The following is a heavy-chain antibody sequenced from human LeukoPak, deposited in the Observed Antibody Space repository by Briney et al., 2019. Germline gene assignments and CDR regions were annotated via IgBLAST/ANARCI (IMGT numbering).Heavy chain of an antibody. J-gene: IGHJ4*02. CDR3: AKDDRRHYTSGPNPDSLH. CDR2: ISWNSGTI. D-gene: IGHD6-19*01. CDR1: GFIFNNYA. V-gene: IGHV3-9*01. Sequence: GGSLRLSCAGSGFIFNNYAMHWVRQPPGKGLEWVSGISWNSGTIDYADSVRGRFTISRDNAKNSLYLQMDSLRVEDTAFYYCAKDDRRHYTSGPNPDSLHWGQGALVTVSS.